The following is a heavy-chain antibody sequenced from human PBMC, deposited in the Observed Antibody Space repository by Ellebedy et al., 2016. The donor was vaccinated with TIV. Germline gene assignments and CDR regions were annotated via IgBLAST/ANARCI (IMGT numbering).Heavy chain of an antibody. V-gene: IGHV4-39*01. CDR1: GASITNYRHY. CDR3: ARQVPVRRVEWDPLKGIFDY. Sequence: MPSETLSLTCTVSGASITNYRHYWGWIRQPPGKGLEWIGSIYYSGETYYHPSLDSRVTVFVDTSKNHFSLRLYSVTAADTAVYYCARQVPVRRVEWDPLKGIFDYWGQGSLVTVSS. J-gene: IGHJ4*02. D-gene: IGHD1-26*01. CDR2: IYYSGET.